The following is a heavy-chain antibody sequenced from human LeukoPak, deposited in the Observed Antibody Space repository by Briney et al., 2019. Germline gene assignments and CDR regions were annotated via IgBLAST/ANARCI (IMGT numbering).Heavy chain of an antibody. CDR2: ISSSSSYI. CDR1: GFTFSNNW. V-gene: IGHV3-21*01. CDR3: ARDTRGESDY. Sequence: GGSLRLSCAASGFTFSNNWMTWVRQAPGKGLEWVSSISSSSSYIYYADSVKGRFTISRDNAKNSLYLQMNSLRAEDTAMYYCARDTRGESDYWGHGTLVTVSS. D-gene: IGHD2-2*01. J-gene: IGHJ4*01.